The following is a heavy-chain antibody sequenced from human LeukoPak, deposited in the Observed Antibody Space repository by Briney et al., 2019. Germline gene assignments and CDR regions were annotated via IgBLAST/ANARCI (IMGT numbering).Heavy chain of an antibody. CDR3: ARVGRITIFD. J-gene: IGHJ4*02. V-gene: IGHV4-34*01. D-gene: IGHD3-3*01. Sequence: QVQLQQWGAGLLKPSETLSLTCAVYGGSFSGYYWSWIRQPPGKGLEWIGEINQSGSTNYNPSLKSRVTISVDTSKNQFSLKLSSVTAADTAVYYCARVGRITIFDWGQGTLVTVSS. CDR2: INQSGST. CDR1: GGSFSGYY.